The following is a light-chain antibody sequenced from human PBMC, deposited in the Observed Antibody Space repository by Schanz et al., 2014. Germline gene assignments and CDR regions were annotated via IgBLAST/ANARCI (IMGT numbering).Light chain of an antibody. CDR3: SSYAGSINWV. Sequence: QSALTQPASVSGSPGQSITITCTGTSSDVGGYKYVSWFQQHPGKAPKLLIYDVSNRPSGVSYRFSGSKSGNTASLTISGLQAEDEADYYCSSYAGSINWVFGGGTKLTVL. CDR1: SSDVGGYKY. CDR2: DVS. J-gene: IGLJ3*02. V-gene: IGLV2-14*01.